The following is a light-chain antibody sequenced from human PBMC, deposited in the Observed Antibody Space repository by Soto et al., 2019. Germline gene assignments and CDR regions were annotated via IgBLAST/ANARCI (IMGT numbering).Light chain of an antibody. V-gene: IGKV3-11*01. Sequence: EIVLTQSPATLSLSPGERATLSCRASQSVSSYLAWYQQKPGQAPSLLIYDASNRATGIPARFSGSGSGTDFTLTISSLEPEDFAVYYCQQRSNWPPNFGQGTRLEIK. CDR3: QQRSNWPPN. CDR2: DAS. J-gene: IGKJ5*01. CDR1: QSVSSY.